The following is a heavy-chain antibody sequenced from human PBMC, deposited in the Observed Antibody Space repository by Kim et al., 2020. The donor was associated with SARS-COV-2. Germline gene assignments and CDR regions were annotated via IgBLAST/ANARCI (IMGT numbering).Heavy chain of an antibody. J-gene: IGHJ6*02. V-gene: IGHV3-23*01. CDR1: GFNFSSCA. D-gene: IGHD3-10*01. CDR2: ISHYGNGQ. Sequence: GGSLRLSCAASGFNFSSCAMTWVRQAPGKGLQWVSSISHYGNGQYYEHSVNGRITISRDDSNNTLYLRLDSLRAEDSAIYYCAKALWGFSAMYAWGQGTTVIVS. CDR3: AKALWGFSAMYA.